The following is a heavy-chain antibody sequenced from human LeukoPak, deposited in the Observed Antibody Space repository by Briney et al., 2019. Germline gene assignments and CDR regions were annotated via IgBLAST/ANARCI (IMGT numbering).Heavy chain of an antibody. J-gene: IGHJ4*02. V-gene: IGHV3-7*01. CDR3: SGRSDSHSIY. CDR1: GFTFSNFW. Sequence: GGSLRLSCAGSGFTFSNFWMNWVRQTPGKGLEWLANIKPDGTDKVYIDSVKGRFTISRDNAKNSVYLQLDSLRVEDTGVYYCSGRSDSHSIYWGQGTLVTVSS. CDR2: IKPDGTDK. D-gene: IGHD4-11*01.